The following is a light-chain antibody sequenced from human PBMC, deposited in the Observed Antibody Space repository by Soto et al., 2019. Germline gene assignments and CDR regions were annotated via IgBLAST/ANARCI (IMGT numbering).Light chain of an antibody. V-gene: IGKV3-11*01. J-gene: IGKJ1*01. CDR1: QSVSSY. Sequence: EIVLTQSPATLSLSPGERATLSCRASQSVSSYLAWYQQKPGQAPRLLTYDAFNRATGIPARFSGSGSGTDFTLTISSLEPEDFAVYYCQQRSNSWTFGQGTKVEIK. CDR2: DAF. CDR3: QQRSNSWT.